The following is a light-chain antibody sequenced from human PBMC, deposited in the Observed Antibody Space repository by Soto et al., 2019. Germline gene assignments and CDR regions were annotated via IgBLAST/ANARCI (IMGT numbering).Light chain of an antibody. J-gene: IGKJ1*01. CDR3: QQYGSSPRT. CDR2: GAS. CDR1: QRVSSNY. Sequence: EIVLTQYPGTLALSPGEGGSPAFTGSQRVSSNYLAWYQQKPGQAPRLLIYGASNRATGIPDRFSGSGSGTDFTLTISRLDPEDFAVYYCQQYGSSPRTFGQGTKVDI. V-gene: IGKV3-20*01.